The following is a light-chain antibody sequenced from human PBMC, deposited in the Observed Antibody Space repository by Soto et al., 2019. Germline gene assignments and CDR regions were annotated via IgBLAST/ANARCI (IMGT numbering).Light chain of an antibody. CDR1: QSVSSSY. J-gene: IGKJ5*01. CDR2: GAS. CDR3: QQYGSSPLT. V-gene: IGKV3-20*01. Sequence: EIVFTQSPGTLSFSPGERATLSCRASQSVSSSYLAWYQQKPGQAPRLLIYGASTRATGIPARFSGSGSGTDFTLTISRLEPEDFAVYYCQQYGSSPLTFGQGTRLEIK.